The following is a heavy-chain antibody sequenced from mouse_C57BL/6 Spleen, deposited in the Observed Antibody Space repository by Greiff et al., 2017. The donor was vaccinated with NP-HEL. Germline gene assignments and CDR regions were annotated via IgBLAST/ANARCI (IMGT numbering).Heavy chain of an antibody. V-gene: IGHV1-54*01. CDR3: ARGRYDYSFDY. Sequence: QVQLQQSGAELVRPGTSVKVSCKASGYAFTNYLIEWVKQRPGQGLEWIGVINPGSGGTNYNEKFKGKATLTADKSSSTAYMQLSSLTSEDSAVYFCARGRYDYSFDYWGQGTTLTVSS. CDR1: GYAFTNYL. D-gene: IGHD2-4*01. CDR2: INPGSGGT. J-gene: IGHJ2*01.